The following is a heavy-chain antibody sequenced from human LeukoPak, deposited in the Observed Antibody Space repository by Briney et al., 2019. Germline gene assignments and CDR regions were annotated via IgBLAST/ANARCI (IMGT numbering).Heavy chain of an antibody. Sequence: SGRSLRLSCAASGFTFDEYAMHWVRLPPGKGLEWVAGTSWNTYDIGYADSVKGRFTISRDNAKNSLYLQMNSLRDEDMALYYCAKGVGTSYHYHMDVWGKGTTVIVSS. V-gene: IGHV3-9*03. CDR2: TSWNTYDI. J-gene: IGHJ6*03. CDR3: AKGVGTSYHYHMDV. D-gene: IGHD1-26*01. CDR1: GFTFDEYA.